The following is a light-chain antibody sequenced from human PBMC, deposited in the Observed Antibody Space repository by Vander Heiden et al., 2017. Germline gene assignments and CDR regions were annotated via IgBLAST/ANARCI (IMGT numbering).Light chain of an antibody. J-gene: IGLJ3*02. CDR1: SGHSSSI. CDR3: ETCDIITRV. Sequence: QPVLPPSSSASASLGSSVKLTCTLSSGHSSSIIAWHNQQPTKAPRVLMKVAPTGSYKKGSGVPDRFSGSSSGADRDLIIAKRQAEDEDDYYCETCDIITRVFGGGTKLTVL. CDR2: VAPTGSY. V-gene: IGLV4-60*03.